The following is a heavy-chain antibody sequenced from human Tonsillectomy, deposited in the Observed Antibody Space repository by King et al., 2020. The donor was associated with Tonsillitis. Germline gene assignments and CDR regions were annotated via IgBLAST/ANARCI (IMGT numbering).Heavy chain of an antibody. CDR2: ISYDGSNK. D-gene: IGHD6-19*01. Sequence: VQLVESGGGVVQPGRSLRLSCAASGFTFSSYGMHWVRQAPGKGLGWVAVISYDGSNKYYADSVKGRFTISRDNSKNTLYLQMNSLRAEDTAVYYCATRPRGLGYYFDYWGQGTLVTVSS. J-gene: IGHJ4*02. CDR3: ATRPRGLGYYFDY. V-gene: IGHV3-30*03. CDR1: GFTFSSYG.